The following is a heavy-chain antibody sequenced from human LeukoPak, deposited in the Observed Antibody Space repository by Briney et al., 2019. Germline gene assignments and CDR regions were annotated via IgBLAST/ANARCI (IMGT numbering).Heavy chain of an antibody. Sequence: SGGSLRLSCAASGFTFSGSSMHWVRQAPGKGLEWVAFIRYDGSNKYYADSVKGRFTISRDNSKNTLYLQMNSLRAEDTAVYYCAKPAIRSGTYLYYFDYWGQGTLVTVSS. CDR2: IRYDGSNK. J-gene: IGHJ4*02. CDR3: AKPAIRSGTYLYYFDY. CDR1: GFTFSGSS. D-gene: IGHD2-15*01. V-gene: IGHV3-30*02.